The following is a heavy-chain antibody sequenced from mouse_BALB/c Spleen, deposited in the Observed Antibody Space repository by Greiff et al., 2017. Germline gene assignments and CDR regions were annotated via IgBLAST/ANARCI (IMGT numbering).Heavy chain of an antibody. CDR1: GYTFTSYW. V-gene: IGHV1-5*01. J-gene: IGHJ3*01. D-gene: IGHD1-1*01. CDR3: TRVTTVVATEGFAY. Sequence: VQLKQSGTVLARPGASVKMSCKASGYTFTSYWMHWVKQRPGQGLEWIGAIYPGNSDTSYNQKFKGKAKLTAVTSTSTAYMELSSLTNEDSAVYYCTRVTTVVATEGFAYWGQGTLVTVSA. CDR2: IYPGNSDT.